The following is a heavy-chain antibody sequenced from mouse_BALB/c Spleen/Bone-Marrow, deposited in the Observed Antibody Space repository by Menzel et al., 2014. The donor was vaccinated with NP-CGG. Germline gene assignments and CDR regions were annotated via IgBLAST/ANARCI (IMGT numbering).Heavy chain of an antibody. CDR1: GFTFSSYG. J-gene: IGHJ4*01. Sequence: EVKLVESGGGLVQPGGSLKLSCAASGFTFSSYGMSWVRQTLDKRLELVATINSNGGSTYYPDSVKGRFTISRDNAKNTLYLQMSSLKSEDTAMYYCARDGYYVFYAMDYWGQGTSVTVSS. V-gene: IGHV5-6-3*01. CDR3: ARDGYYVFYAMDY. CDR2: INSNGGST. D-gene: IGHD2-3*01.